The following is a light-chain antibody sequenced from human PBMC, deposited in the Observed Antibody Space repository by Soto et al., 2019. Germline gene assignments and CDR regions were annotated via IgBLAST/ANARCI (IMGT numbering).Light chain of an antibody. CDR2: DAS. Sequence: DVQMTQSPFTLSASVGDRGTITFRASQSISNWLAWYQQKPGKAPNLLISDASILESGVPSRFSGSRSGTDFTLTISSLQPEDVATYYCQNHNNAPWTFGQGTKVDIK. V-gene: IGKV1-5*01. J-gene: IGKJ1*01. CDR3: QNHNNAPWT. CDR1: QSISNW.